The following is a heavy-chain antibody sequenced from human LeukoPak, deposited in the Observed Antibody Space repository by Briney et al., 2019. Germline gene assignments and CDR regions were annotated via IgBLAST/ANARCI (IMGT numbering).Heavy chain of an antibody. V-gene: IGHV3-48*03. CDR1: GFTFSSYE. D-gene: IGHD6-19*01. CDR2: ISSDGYTM. J-gene: IGHJ4*02. CDR3: ARGRHSSG. Sequence: PGGSLRLSCAASGFTFSSYEMNWVRQAPGKGLEWVSYISSDGYTMCYADSVKGRFTISRDNAKNSLSLQMNSLRAEDTAVYYCARGRHSSGWGEGTLVTVSS.